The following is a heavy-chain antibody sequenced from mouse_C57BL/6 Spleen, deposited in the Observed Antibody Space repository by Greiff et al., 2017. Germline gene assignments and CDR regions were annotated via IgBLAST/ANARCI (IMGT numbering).Heavy chain of an antibody. J-gene: IGHJ2*01. Sequence: QVQLQQPGAELVKPGASVQLSCKASGYTFTSYWMRWVKQRPGQGLEWIGMIHPNSGSTNYNEKFKSKATLTVDKSSSTAYMQLSSRTSEDSAVYYCARGTTVVAFDYWGQGTTLTVSS. V-gene: IGHV1-64*01. D-gene: IGHD1-1*01. CDR3: ARGTTVVAFDY. CDR2: IHPNSGST. CDR1: GYTFTSYW.